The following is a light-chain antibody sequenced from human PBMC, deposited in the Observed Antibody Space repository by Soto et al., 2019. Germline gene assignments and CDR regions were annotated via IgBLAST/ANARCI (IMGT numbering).Light chain of an antibody. CDR3: KKYDGSLPYP. V-gene: IGKV3-20*01. CDR2: GVS. CDR1: QTVRNSY. J-gene: IGKJ2*01. Sequence: EIVLTQSPGTLSLSPGERATLSCRASQTVRNSYLAGYQQKPGQAPRLLIYGVSARATGIPDRFSGSGSGTDFALTISILEPEDSAVFYWKKYDGSLPYPLGQGTKLEIK.